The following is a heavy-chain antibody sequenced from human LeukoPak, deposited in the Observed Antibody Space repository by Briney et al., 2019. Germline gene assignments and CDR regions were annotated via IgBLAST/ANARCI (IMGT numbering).Heavy chain of an antibody. J-gene: IGHJ4*02. D-gene: IGHD3-10*01. CDR1: GGSLSSGGYY. CDR3: ARLYGFSYFDS. V-gene: IGHV4-31*03. CDR2: IFYSGST. Sequence: SQTLSLTCTVSGGSLSSGGYYWSWIRQHPGKGLEWIGYIFYSGSTFYNPSLKSRVTMLVDTSKNQLSLQMRSVTAADTAVYYCARLYGFSYFDSWGQGTLVSVSS.